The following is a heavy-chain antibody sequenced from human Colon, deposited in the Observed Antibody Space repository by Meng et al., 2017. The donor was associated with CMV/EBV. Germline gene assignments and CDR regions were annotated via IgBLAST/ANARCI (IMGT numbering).Heavy chain of an antibody. CDR1: GYTFTNYG. V-gene: IGHV1-18*01. CDR3: ARSLTSGIVVVPAAPLDP. D-gene: IGHD2-2*01. Sequence: ASVKVSCKTSGYTFTNYGISWVRQAPGQGLEWMGWISVYSGNTDYAQNLRDRVTMTTDTSTSTAYMELERLRSDDTAIYYCARSLTSGIVVVPAAPLDPWGQGTLVTVSS. CDR2: ISVYSGNT. J-gene: IGHJ5*02.